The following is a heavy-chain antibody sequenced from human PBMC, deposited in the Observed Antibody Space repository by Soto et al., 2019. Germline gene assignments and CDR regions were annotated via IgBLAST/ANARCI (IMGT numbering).Heavy chain of an antibody. CDR3: ARASLAMVYFDY. Sequence: QVQLQQWGAGLLKPSETLSLTCAVYGGSFSGYYWSWIRQPPGKGLEWIGEINHSGSTNYNPSLKSRVTISVDTSKNQFSLKLSSVTAADTAVYYCARASLAMVYFDYWGQGTLVTVSS. CDR1: GGSFSGYY. V-gene: IGHV4-34*01. CDR2: INHSGST. D-gene: IGHD5-18*01. J-gene: IGHJ4*02.